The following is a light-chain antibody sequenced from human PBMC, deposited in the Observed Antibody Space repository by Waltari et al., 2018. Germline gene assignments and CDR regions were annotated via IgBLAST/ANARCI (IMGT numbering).Light chain of an antibody. Sequence: QLVLTQSPSASASLGASVKLTCTLSSGHSSNVIAWLQQQPEKSPRYLMKVNSDGSHRKGDEIPDRFSGSSSGAERYLTIASLQSEDEADYYCQTGGHGTWVFGGGTKLTIL. CDR2: VNSDGSH. CDR3: QTGGHGTWV. J-gene: IGLJ3*02. CDR1: SGHSSNV. V-gene: IGLV4-69*01.